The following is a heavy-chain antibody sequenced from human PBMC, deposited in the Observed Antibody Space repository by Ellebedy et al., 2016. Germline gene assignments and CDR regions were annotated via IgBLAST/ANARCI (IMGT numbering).Heavy chain of an antibody. D-gene: IGHD1-26*01. J-gene: IGHJ4*02. CDR2: IYHSGST. CDR3: ARVDPRELLAFDY. V-gene: IGHV4-30-2*01. Sequence: SETLSLXCAVSGGSIGSGGYSWSWIRQPPGKGLEWIGYIYHSGSTYYNPSLKSRVTISVDTSKNQFSLKLSSVTAADTAVYYCARVDPRELLAFDYWGQGTLVTVSS. CDR1: GGSIGSGGYS.